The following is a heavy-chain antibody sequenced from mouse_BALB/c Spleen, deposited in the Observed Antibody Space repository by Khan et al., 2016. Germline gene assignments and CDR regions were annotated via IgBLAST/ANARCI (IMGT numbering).Heavy chain of an antibody. D-gene: IGHD2-3*01. CDR3: VRSDGYYFAY. J-gene: IGHJ3*01. Sequence: EVQLLETGGGLVQPKGSLKLSCAASGFTFNTSVMSWVRQAPGKGLEWVARMRSKSYNFATYYADSVKDRFTISRDDSQSILYLQMNNLKAEDSATYYCVRSDGYYFAYWGQGTLVTVSA. V-gene: IGHV10S3*01. CDR2: MRSKSYNFAT. CDR1: GFTFNTSV.